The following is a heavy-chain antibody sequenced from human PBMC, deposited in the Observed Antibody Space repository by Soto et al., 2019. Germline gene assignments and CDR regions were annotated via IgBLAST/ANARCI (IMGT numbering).Heavy chain of an antibody. V-gene: IGHV3-48*02. J-gene: IGHJ4*02. CDR1: GFTFSSYS. CDR2: ISSSSSTI. Sequence: PGGSLRLSCAASGFTFSSYSMNWVRQAPGKGLEWVSYISSSSSTIYYADSVKGRFTISRDNAKNSLYLQMNSLRDEDTAVYYCAREGYYYDSSGYYYDYWGQGTPVTVSS. D-gene: IGHD3-22*01. CDR3: AREGYYYDSSGYYYDY.